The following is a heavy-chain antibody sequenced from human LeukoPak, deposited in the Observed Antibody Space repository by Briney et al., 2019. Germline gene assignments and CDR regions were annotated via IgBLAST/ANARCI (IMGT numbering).Heavy chain of an antibody. Sequence: SETLSLTCAVYGGSFSGYYWSWIRQPPGKGLEWIGEINHSGSTNYHPSLKSRVTISVDTSKNQFSLKLSSVTAADTAVYYCARGSGEDCTNGVCYKAPPYFDYWGQGTLVTVSS. D-gene: IGHD2-8*01. CDR3: ARGSGEDCTNGVCYKAPPYFDY. J-gene: IGHJ4*02. CDR2: INHSGST. V-gene: IGHV4-34*01. CDR1: GGSFSGYY.